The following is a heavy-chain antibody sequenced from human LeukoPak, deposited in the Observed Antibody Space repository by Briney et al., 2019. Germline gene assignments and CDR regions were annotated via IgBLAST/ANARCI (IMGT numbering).Heavy chain of an antibody. CDR1: GGSFSSGSYY. CDR3: AVMSEWAYYFDY. CDR2: IYYSGST. V-gene: IGHV4-61*01. D-gene: IGHD3-16*01. Sequence: PSETLSLTCTVSGGSFSSGSYYWSWIRQPPGKGLEWIGYIYYSGSTNYNPSLKSRVTISVDTSKNQFSLKLSSVTAADTAVYYCAVMSEWAYYFDYWGQGTLVTVSS. J-gene: IGHJ4*02.